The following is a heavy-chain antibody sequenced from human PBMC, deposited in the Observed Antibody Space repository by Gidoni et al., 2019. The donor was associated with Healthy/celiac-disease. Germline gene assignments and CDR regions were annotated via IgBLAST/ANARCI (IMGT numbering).Heavy chain of an antibody. Sequence: QVQLQQWGAGLLKPSETLSLTCAVYGGSFSGYYWSWIRQPPGKGLEWIGEINHSGSTNYNPSLKSRVTISVDTSKNQFSLKLSSVTAADTAVYYCARARGYYYDSSGYSSPAVWGQGTLVTVSS. J-gene: IGHJ4*02. V-gene: IGHV4-34*01. CDR3: ARARGYYYDSSGYSSPAV. D-gene: IGHD3-22*01. CDR2: INHSGST. CDR1: GGSFSGYY.